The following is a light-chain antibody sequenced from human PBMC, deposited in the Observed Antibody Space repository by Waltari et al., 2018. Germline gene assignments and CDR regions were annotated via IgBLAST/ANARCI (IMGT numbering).Light chain of an antibody. CDR3: SSYTSSNTLG. CDR1: SSDVGGYKY. CDR2: DVS. V-gene: IGLV2-14*03. J-gene: IGLJ1*01. Sequence: QSALTQPASLSGSPGQSITISCTGTSSDVGGYKYVSWYQQHPGKAPKLMIYDVSNRPSGVSNRFSGSKSGNTASLTISGLQAEDEADYYCSSYTSSNTLGFGTGTKVTVL.